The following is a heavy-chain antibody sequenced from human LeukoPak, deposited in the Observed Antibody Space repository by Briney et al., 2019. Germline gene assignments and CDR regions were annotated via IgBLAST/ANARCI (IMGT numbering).Heavy chain of an antibody. CDR1: GYSFTSYW. CDR2: IYPGDSDT. D-gene: IGHD6-13*01. Sequence: GESLKISCKGSGYSFTSYWIGWVRQMPGKGLEWMEIIYPGDSDTRYSPSFQGQVTISADKSISTAYLQWSSLKASDTAMYYCARHWGKGKSSSPYGFVNYWGQGTLVTVSS. CDR3: ARHWGKGKSSSPYGFVNY. V-gene: IGHV5-51*01. J-gene: IGHJ4*02.